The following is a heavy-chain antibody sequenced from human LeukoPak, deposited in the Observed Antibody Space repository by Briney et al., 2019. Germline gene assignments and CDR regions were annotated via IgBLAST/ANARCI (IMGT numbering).Heavy chain of an antibody. V-gene: IGHV4-59*12. Sequence: SETLSLTCTVSGGSISSYYWSWIRQPPGKGLEWIGYIYYSGSTNYNPSLKSRVTISVDTSKNQFSLKLSSVTAADTAVYYCASVPELSTTPNAYFDYWGQGTLVTVSS. CDR2: IYYSGST. J-gene: IGHJ4*02. D-gene: IGHD3-16*02. CDR1: GGSISSYY. CDR3: ASVPELSTTPNAYFDY.